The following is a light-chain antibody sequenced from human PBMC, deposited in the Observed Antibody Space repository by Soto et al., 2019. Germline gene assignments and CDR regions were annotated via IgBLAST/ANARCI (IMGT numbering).Light chain of an antibody. V-gene: IGKV3-20*01. J-gene: IGKJ3*01. Sequence: EIVLTQSPGTLSLSPGERATLSCRASQSVSSSYLAWYQQKPGQAPRLLIYGASSRATGIPDRFSGSGSGTDFTLTISRLEPEDFAVDFCQQHGCSLLFTFGPGTKVDIK. CDR3: QQHGCSLLFT. CDR2: GAS. CDR1: QSVSSSY.